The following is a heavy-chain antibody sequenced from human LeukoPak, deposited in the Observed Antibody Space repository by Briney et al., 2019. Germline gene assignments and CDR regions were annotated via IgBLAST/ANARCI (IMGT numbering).Heavy chain of an antibody. Sequence: PGRSLRLSCAASGFTFSSYEMNWVRQAPGKGLEWVSYISSSGSTIYYADSVKGRFTISRDNAKNSLYLQMNSLRAEDTAVYYCARGKPTQLYYYGSGSFNFDYWGQGTLVTVSS. CDR1: GFTFSSYE. CDR3: ARGKPTQLYYYGSGSFNFDY. V-gene: IGHV3-48*03. D-gene: IGHD3-10*01. J-gene: IGHJ4*02. CDR2: ISSSGSTI.